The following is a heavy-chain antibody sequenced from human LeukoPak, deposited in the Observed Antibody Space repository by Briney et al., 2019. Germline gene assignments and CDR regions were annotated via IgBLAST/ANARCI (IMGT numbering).Heavy chain of an antibody. Sequence: PVDVNSKASGYTFTTYEKHLVREAHIQTREWMGIIDPSGGSRSYAQKFQGRVTMTRDTSTSTVYMELSSLRSDDTAVYYCARLSQQTFDIWGQGTLVTVSS. CDR1: GYTFTTYE. V-gene: IGHV1-46*01. CDR3: ARLSQQTFDI. CDR2: IDPSGGSR. J-gene: IGHJ3*02.